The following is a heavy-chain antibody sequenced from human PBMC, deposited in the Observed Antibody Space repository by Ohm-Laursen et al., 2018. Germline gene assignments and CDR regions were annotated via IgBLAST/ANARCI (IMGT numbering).Heavy chain of an antibody. CDR2: MNPNSGNT. CDR3: ARGLSVVDFWSGYLIFDY. D-gene: IGHD3-3*01. CDR1: GYTFTNFY. Sequence: SVKVSCKGFGYTFTNFYIYWVRQATGQGLEWMGWMNPNSGNTGYAQKFQGRVTMTRNTSISTAYMELSSLRSEDTAVYYCARGLSVVDFWSGYLIFDYWGQGTLVTVSS. J-gene: IGHJ4*02. V-gene: IGHV1-8*02.